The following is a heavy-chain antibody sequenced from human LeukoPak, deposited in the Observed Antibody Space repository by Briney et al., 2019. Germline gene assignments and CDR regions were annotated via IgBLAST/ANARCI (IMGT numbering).Heavy chain of an antibody. CDR2: ITNNGGAM. Sequence: NSVGSLRLSCVASGFTFSDYYMGWIRQAPGKGLEWISYITNNGGAMFYADSLKGRLTIFRDNAKKSLYLQMNSLRPDDTALYYCARALADTRAYYLGFDYWGQGTLVTVSS. J-gene: IGHJ4*02. CDR1: GFTFSDYY. CDR3: ARALADTRAYYLGFDY. V-gene: IGHV3-11*04. D-gene: IGHD3-22*01.